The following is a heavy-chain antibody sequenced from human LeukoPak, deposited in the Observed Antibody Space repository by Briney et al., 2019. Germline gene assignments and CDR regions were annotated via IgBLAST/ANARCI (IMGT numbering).Heavy chain of an antibody. J-gene: IGHJ4*02. CDR1: GFTFGSYM. CDR3: ARYCSGASCYSGVDY. Sequence: SGGSLRLSCAASGFTFGSYMMTWVRQAPGRGLEWVSTISSNGGSTYYADSVKGRFTISRDNSKNTLYLQMSSLRAEDTAIYYCARYCSGASCYSGVDYWGQGTLVPVS. D-gene: IGHD2-15*01. CDR2: ISSNGGST. V-gene: IGHV3-23*01.